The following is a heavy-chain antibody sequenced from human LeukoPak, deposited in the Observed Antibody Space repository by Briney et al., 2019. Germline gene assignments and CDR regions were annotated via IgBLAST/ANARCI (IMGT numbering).Heavy chain of an antibody. CDR2: ISYSGST. J-gene: IGHJ4*02. Sequence: SETLSLTCTVSGGSISSTTYYWGWIRQPPGKGLEWIGSISYSGSTYSNPSLKSRVTISEDTSKSQFSLKLSSVTAADTAVYYCAWGISATGRVFDYWGQGTLVTVSS. V-gene: IGHV4-39*07. CDR3: AWGISATGRVFDY. D-gene: IGHD6-13*01. CDR1: GGSISSTTYY.